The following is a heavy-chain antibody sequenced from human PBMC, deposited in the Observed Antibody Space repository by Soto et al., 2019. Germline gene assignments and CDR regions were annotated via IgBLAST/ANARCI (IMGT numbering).Heavy chain of an antibody. J-gene: IGHJ4*02. CDR2: ISYKGSTI. CDR1: GFTFSNYA. D-gene: IGHD4-17*01. CDR3: ARDHDSATTVSIIDY. V-gene: IGHV3-48*02. Sequence: EVQLVESGGGLVQPGGSLRLSCAASGFTFSNYAMHWVRQAPGKGLEWVSYISYKGSTIYYADSVKGRFTISRDNSKNPLYLQMNSLRDEDTAVYYCARDHDSATTVSIIDYWGQGTLVTVSS.